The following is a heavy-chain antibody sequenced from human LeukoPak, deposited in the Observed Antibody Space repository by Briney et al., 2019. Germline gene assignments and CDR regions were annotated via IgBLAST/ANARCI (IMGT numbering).Heavy chain of an antibody. D-gene: IGHD2-2*01. CDR1: GFTLSDYY. V-gene: IGHV3-11*01. CDR2: IRSSGSTI. CDR3: ARSTYQLLPTNFDY. Sequence: GGSLRLSCAASGFTLSDYYMSWIRQAPGKGLEWVSYIRSSGSTIYYADSAKGRFTISRDNAKNSLYLQMNSLRAEDTAVYYCARSTYQLLPTNFDYWGQGTLVTVSS. J-gene: IGHJ4*02.